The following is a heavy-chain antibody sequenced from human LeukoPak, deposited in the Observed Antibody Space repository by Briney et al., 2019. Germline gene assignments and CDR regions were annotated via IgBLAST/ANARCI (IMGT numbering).Heavy chain of an antibody. Sequence: PSETLSLTCTVSGGSISSGSYYWSWIRQPAGKGLEWIGRIYTSGSTNYNPSLKSRVSISVDTSKNQFSLKVSSVTAADTAVYYCAIGYYYYYMDVWGKGTTVTVSS. CDR2: IYTSGST. CDR1: GGSISSGSYY. CDR3: AIGYYYYYMDV. J-gene: IGHJ6*03. D-gene: IGHD2-2*03. V-gene: IGHV4-61*02.